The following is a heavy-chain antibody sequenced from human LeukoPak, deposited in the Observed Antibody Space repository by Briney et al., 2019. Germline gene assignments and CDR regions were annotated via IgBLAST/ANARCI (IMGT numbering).Heavy chain of an antibody. CDR1: GFTFSSYS. CDR3: ASLSITIFGVVENDY. CDR2: ISSSSSYI. D-gene: IGHD3-3*01. Sequence: GGSLRLSCAASGFTFSSYSMNWVRQAPGKGLEWVSSISSSSSYIYYADSVKGRFTISRDNAKNSLYLQMNSLRAEDTAVYYCASLSITIFGVVENDYWGQGTLVTVSS. V-gene: IGHV3-21*01. J-gene: IGHJ4*02.